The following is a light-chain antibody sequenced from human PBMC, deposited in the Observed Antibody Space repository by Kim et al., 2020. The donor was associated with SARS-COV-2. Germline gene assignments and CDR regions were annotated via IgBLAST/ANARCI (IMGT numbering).Light chain of an antibody. CDR2: QDS. Sequence: SVSPGQTASITCSGDKLGDKYACWYQQKPGQSPVLVIYQDSKRPSGIPERFSGSNTGNTATLTISGTQAIDEADYYCQAWDSSTEVFGTGTKVTVL. CDR3: QAWDSSTEV. V-gene: IGLV3-1*01. J-gene: IGLJ1*01. CDR1: KLGDKY.